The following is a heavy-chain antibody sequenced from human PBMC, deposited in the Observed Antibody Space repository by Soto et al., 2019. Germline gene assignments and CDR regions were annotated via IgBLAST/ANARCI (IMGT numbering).Heavy chain of an antibody. D-gene: IGHD3-3*01. J-gene: IGHJ4*02. CDR3: ASYNFGVFFDY. CDR1: GGSFSGDY. CDR2: INHSGGT. V-gene: IGHV4-34*01. Sequence: SETLSLTCTVYGGSFSGDYWSWIRQPPGKGLEWIGEINHSGGTNYNPSLKSRVTISVDTSKNQFSLKLSSVTAADTAVYYCASYNFGVFFDYWGQGTLVTVSS.